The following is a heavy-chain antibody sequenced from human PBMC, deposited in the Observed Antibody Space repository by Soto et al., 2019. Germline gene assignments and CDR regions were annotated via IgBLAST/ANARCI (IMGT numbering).Heavy chain of an antibody. V-gene: IGHV4-34*01. J-gene: IGHJ6*02. CDR3: ARVAAAGKYYYSYYGMDV. D-gene: IGHD6-13*01. CDR1: GGSFSGYY. CDR2: INHSGST. Sequence: SETLSLTCAVYGGSFSGYYWSWIRQPPGKGLEWIGEINHSGSTNYNPSLKSRVTISVDTSKNQFSLKLSSVTAADTAVYYCARVAAAGKYYYSYYGMDVWGHGTTVTVFS.